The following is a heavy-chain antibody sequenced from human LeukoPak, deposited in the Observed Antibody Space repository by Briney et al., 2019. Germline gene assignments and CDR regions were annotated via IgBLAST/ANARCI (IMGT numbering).Heavy chain of an antibody. Sequence: SETLSLTCTVSGDSFSSGDYYWSRIRQPPGKGLEWIGYIYYSGSTYYNPSLQSRVTISVDTSKNQFSLKLSSVTAADTAVYYCARVAVRGSNFDYWGQGTLVTVSS. CDR1: GDSFSSGDYY. CDR2: IYYSGST. J-gene: IGHJ4*02. CDR3: ARVAVRGSNFDY. D-gene: IGHD3-10*01. V-gene: IGHV4-30-4*08.